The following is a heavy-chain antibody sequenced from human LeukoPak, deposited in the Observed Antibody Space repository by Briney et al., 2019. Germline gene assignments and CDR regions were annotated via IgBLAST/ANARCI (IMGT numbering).Heavy chain of an antibody. D-gene: IGHD3-9*01. J-gene: IGHJ3*02. Sequence: SETLSLTCAVYGGSFSGYYWSWIRQPPGKGLEWIGEINHSGSTNYNPSLKSRVTISVDTSKNQFSLKLSSVTAADTAAYYCARVYDILTGYPPLGAFDIWGQGTMVTVSS. CDR1: GGSFSGYY. V-gene: IGHV4-34*01. CDR2: INHSGST. CDR3: ARVYDILTGYPPLGAFDI.